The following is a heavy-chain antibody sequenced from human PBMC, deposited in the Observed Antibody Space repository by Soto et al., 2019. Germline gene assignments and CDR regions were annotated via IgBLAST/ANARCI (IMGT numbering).Heavy chain of an antibody. CDR2: INAGNGNT. V-gene: IGHV1-3*01. Sequence: ASVKVSCKASGYTFTSYAMHWVRQAPGQRLEWMGWINAGNGNTKYSQKFQGRVTITRDTSASTAYMELSSLRSEDTAVYYCARSESVSTPPDYWGQGTLVTVSS. D-gene: IGHD3-10*01. CDR3: ARSESVSTPPDY. CDR1: GYTFTSYA. J-gene: IGHJ4*02.